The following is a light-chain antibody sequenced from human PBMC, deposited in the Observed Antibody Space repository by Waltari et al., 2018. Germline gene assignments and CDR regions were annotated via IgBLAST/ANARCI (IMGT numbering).Light chain of an antibody. V-gene: IGLV2-14*01. J-gene: IGLJ3*02. Sequence: QSALTQPASVSGSPGQSITISCTGTSRDVGGYNYVSWYQHHPGKAPKLMIYEVSNRPSGVSYRFSGSKSGNTASLTISGLQPDDEADYYCSSYTSISTLVFGVGTKLTVL. CDR1: SRDVGGYNY. CDR3: SSYTSISTLV. CDR2: EVS.